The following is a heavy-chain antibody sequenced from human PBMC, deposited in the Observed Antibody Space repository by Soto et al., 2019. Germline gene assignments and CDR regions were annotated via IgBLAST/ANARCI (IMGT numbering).Heavy chain of an antibody. CDR3: ARGDSSSGLDP. CDR2: ICAYNVNT. J-gene: IGHJ5*02. V-gene: IGHV1-18*01. Sequence: QVQVVQSGTEVKKPGASVKVSCKASGYTFTNYGISWVRQAPGQVLEWMGWICAYNVNTNYAQIFQGRVTLTTDTATTTAYMELRSLRSDDTAVYYCARGDSSSGLDPWGQGTLVTVSS. D-gene: IGHD6-6*01. CDR1: GYTFTNYG.